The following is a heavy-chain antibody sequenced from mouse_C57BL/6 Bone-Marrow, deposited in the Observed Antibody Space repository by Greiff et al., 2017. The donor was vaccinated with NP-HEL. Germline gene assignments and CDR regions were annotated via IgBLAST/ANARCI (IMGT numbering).Heavy chain of an antibody. CDR2: ISYDGSN. D-gene: IGHD2-4*01. V-gene: IGHV3-6*01. CDR1: GYSITSGYY. CDR3: ASYDYDGGGYYFDY. Sequence: DVQLQESGPGLVKPSQSLSLTCSVTGYSITSGYYWNWIRQFPGNKLEWMGYISYDGSNNYNPSLKNRISITRDTSKNQFFLKLNSVTTEDTATYYCASYDYDGGGYYFDYWGQGTTLTVSS. J-gene: IGHJ2*01.